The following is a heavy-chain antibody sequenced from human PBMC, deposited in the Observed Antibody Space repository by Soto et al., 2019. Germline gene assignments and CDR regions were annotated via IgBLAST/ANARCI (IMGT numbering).Heavy chain of an antibody. D-gene: IGHD3-10*02. CDR1: GYTFANFV. CDR2: VTPYKCTT. CDR3: ARVVPGAVPWFDS. Sequence: VSVKVSCKNSGYTFANFVVTWVRQGPGRGTDWVGWVTPYKCTTNYAPHLHSRKTRTTATPTNTVFLDLTNLISDDTAMYYCARVVPGAVPWFDSWGQGTPVTVSS. V-gene: IGHV1-18*04. J-gene: IGHJ5*01.